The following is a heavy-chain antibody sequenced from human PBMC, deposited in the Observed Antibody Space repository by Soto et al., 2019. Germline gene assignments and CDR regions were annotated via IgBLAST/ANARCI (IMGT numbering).Heavy chain of an antibody. D-gene: IGHD2-15*01. V-gene: IGHV3-21*01. Sequence: GGSLRLSWAASGFTCSSYSMNWVRQAPGKGLEWVSSISSSSSYIYYADSVKGRFTISRDNAKNSLYLQMNSLRAEDTAVYYCARADGTLGYCSGGSCYNYYYYYMDVWGKGTTVTVSS. CDR2: ISSSSSYI. CDR1: GFTCSSYS. CDR3: ARADGTLGYCSGGSCYNYYYYYMDV. J-gene: IGHJ6*03.